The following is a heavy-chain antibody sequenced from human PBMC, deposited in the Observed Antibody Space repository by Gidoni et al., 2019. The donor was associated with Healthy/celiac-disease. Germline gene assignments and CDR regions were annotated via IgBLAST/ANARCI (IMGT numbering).Heavy chain of an antibody. J-gene: IGHJ6*02. D-gene: IGHD2-8*01. CDR1: GGSISSYY. V-gene: IGHV4-4*07. CDR3: ARVFPWSDYYYYYGMDV. Sequence: QVQLQESGPGLVKPSETLSLTCTVPGGSISSYYWSWIRQPAGKGLEWIGRIYTSGSTNYNPSLKSRVTMSVDTSKNQFSLKLSSVTAADTAVYYWARVFPWSDYYYYYGMDVWGQGTTVTVSS. CDR2: IYTSGST.